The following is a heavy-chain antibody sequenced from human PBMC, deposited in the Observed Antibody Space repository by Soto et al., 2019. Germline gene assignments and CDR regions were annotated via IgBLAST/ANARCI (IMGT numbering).Heavy chain of an antibody. Sequence: PAETLSLTCAVYGGAFIGYYWVWIRQPPGKGLEWIVEINHSGSTNYNPSLKSRVTISVDTSKNQFSLKLSSVTAADTAVYYCARGSLEMATKDFDYWGQGTLVTVS. CDR3: ARGSLEMATKDFDY. J-gene: IGHJ4*02. V-gene: IGHV4-34*01. CDR2: INHSGST. D-gene: IGHD5-12*01. CDR1: GGAFIGYY.